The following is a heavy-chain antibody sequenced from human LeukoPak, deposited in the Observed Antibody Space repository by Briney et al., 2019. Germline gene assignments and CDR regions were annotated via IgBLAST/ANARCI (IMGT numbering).Heavy chain of an antibody. Sequence: GGSLRLSCAASGFTFSSYWLNWVRQAPGKGLVWVSRIASDGSSTTYADSVKGRFSISRDNAKNTLYLQMNSLRVEDTAVYYCARGRPHGNDYWGQGTLVTVSS. CDR2: IASDGSST. J-gene: IGHJ4*02. D-gene: IGHD4-23*01. CDR1: GFTFSSYW. V-gene: IGHV3-74*01. CDR3: ARGRPHGNDY.